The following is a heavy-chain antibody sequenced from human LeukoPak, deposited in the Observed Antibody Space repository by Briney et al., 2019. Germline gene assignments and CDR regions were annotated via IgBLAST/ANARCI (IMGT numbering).Heavy chain of an antibody. CDR3: ARDPYYDILTGYRGYDY. CDR2: VSAYNGNT. V-gene: IGHV1-18*01. D-gene: IGHD3-9*01. J-gene: IGHJ4*02. CDR1: GYTFTSYG. Sequence: ASVTVSFKGSGYTFTSYGFSWLRHRHGQGLERKWRVSAYNGNTNYAQKLQGRVTMTTDTSTSTAYMELRSLRSDDTAVYYCARDPYYDILTGYRGYDYWGQGTLVTVSS.